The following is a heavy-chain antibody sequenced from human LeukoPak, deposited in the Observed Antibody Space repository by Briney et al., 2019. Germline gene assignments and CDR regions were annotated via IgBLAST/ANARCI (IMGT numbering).Heavy chain of an antibody. V-gene: IGHV1-2*02. Sequence: ASVKVSCKASGYTFTAYHMYWVRQAPGQGLEWMGWINPNTGGSKYAQKLQGRVTMTTDTSTSTAYMELRSLRSDDTAVYYCARTSHYVDIAATIPYGIYYFDYWGQGTLVTVSS. D-gene: IGHD5-12*01. CDR2: INPNTGGS. CDR1: GYTFTAYH. J-gene: IGHJ4*02. CDR3: ARTSHYVDIAATIPYGIYYFDY.